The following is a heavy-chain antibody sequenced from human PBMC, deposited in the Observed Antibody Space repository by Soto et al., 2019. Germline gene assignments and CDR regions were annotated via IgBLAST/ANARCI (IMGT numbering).Heavy chain of an antibody. CDR3: GRVRQYYPFWGGYDNVAPYGIDV. V-gene: IGHV4-34*01. CDR1: GGSFSGYY. D-gene: IGHD3-3*01. J-gene: IGHJ6*02. CDR2: INTSGGT. Sequence: PSETLSLTCAVYGGSFSGYYWTWIRQAAGKGLEWIGEINTSGGTNNTSYLKSRVTISVDKSKNQLSLTLYSVTAADTAVYYCGRVRQYYPFWGGYDNVAPYGIDVWGQGTTVPVSS.